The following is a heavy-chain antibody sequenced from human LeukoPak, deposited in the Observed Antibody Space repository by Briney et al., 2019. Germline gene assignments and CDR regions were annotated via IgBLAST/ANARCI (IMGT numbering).Heavy chain of an antibody. J-gene: IGHJ4*02. D-gene: IGHD3-22*01. CDR2: INPNSGGT. Sequence: ASVKVSCKASGYTFIGYYMHWVRQAPGQGLEWMGWINPNSGGTNYAQKFQGRVTMTRDTSISTAYMELSRLRSDDTAVYYCAREYYDSSGPILFDYWGQGTLVTVSS. CDR1: GYTFIGYY. V-gene: IGHV1-2*02. CDR3: AREYYDSSGPILFDY.